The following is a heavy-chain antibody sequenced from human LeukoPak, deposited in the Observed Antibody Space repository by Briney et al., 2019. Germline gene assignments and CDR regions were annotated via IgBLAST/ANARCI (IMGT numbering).Heavy chain of an antibody. J-gene: IGHJ4*02. CDR3: ARDPSALAGFFDY. CDR2: INSDGSST. Sequence: GGSLRLSCAASGFTFSSYWMHWVRHTPGKGLVWVSRINSDGSSTNYADSVKGRFTISRDNAKNTLYLQMNSLKAEDTAVYYCARDPSALAGFFDYWGQGTLVTVSS. V-gene: IGHV3-74*01. CDR1: GFTFSSYW. D-gene: IGHD6-19*01.